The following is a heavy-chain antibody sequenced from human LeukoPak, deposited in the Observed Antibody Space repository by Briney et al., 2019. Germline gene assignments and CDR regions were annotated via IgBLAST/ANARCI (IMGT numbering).Heavy chain of an antibody. Sequence: ASVTVSFKASGYTFTSYRISWLRPAPGQGVNWMGWISAYNGNTNYAQKLQGRVTMTTDTSTSTAYMELRSLRSDDTAVYYCASTPYSSGWYYFDYWGQGTLVTVSS. J-gene: IGHJ4*02. CDR1: GYTFTSYR. V-gene: IGHV1-18*01. CDR2: ISAYNGNT. CDR3: ASTPYSSGWYYFDY. D-gene: IGHD6-19*01.